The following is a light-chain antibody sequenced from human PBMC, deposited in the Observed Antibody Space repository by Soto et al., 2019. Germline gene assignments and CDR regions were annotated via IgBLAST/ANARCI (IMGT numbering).Light chain of an antibody. V-gene: IGLV2-14*01. CDR1: RSDIGSYNY. CDR3: ISYTGSSTSYV. CDR2: GVS. Sequence: QSVLTQPASVSGSPGQSITISCSGTRSDIGSYNYAAWYQQFPGKTPKILIYGVSNRPSGVSSRFSGSKSGNTASLTISGLQAEDEADYYCISYTGSSTSYVFGSGTKVTVL. J-gene: IGLJ1*01.